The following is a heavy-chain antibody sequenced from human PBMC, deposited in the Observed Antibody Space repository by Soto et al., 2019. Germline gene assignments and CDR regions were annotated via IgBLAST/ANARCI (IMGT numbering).Heavy chain of an antibody. V-gene: IGHV3-15*07. J-gene: IGHJ6*02. Sequence: GGSLRLSCAASGFTFSNAWMNWVRQAPGKGLEWVGRIKSKTDGGTTDYGAPVKGRFTVSRDDAKDTLYLQMTSLKTEDTAVYYCTTLHYDYWSEHYYYGMDVWGQGTTVTVSS. CDR1: GFTFSNAW. D-gene: IGHD3-3*01. CDR3: TTLHYDYWSEHYYYGMDV. CDR2: IKSKTDGGTT.